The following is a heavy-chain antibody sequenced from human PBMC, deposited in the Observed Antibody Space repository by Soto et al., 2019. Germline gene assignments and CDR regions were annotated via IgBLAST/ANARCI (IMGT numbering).Heavy chain of an antibody. Sequence: GASMKVSCKASGYTFTSYAMYWVRQAPGQRLEWTGWINAGNGNTKYSQKFQGRVTIIRDTSASTAHMELSSLRSEDTAVYYCARDLHCSTTSCPSEPGGQGTLVTVSS. D-gene: IGHD2-2*01. CDR1: GYTFTSYA. CDR2: INAGNGNT. V-gene: IGHV1-3*01. J-gene: IGHJ5*02. CDR3: ARDLHCSTTSCPSEP.